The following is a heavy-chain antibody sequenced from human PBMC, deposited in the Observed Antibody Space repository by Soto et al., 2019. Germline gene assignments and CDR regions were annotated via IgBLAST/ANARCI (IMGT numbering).Heavy chain of an antibody. CDR2: MNHGGTS. J-gene: IGHJ6*02. D-gene: IGHD1-26*01. Sequence: SETLSLTCAVSGYYISNGYYWGWIRQSPGKGLEWIGHMNHGGTSYYNPSLKSRVTISVDTSKNQFSLKLSSVTAADTAVYYCARAVALRSSPYYYNYYGMDVWGQGTTVTVSS. CDR1: GYYISNGYY. CDR3: ARAVALRSSPYYYNYYGMDV. V-gene: IGHV4-38-2*01.